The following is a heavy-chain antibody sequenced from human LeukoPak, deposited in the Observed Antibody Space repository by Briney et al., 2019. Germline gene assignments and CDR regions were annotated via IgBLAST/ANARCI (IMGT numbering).Heavy chain of an antibody. Sequence: SEPLSLTCAVYGGSFSGYYWSWIRQPTGNGLEWIGEINHSGSTNYNPSLKSRVTISVDTSKNQFSLKLSSVTAADTAVYYCARGSYIGEVTNYDRAFDIWGQGTMVTVSS. V-gene: IGHV4-34*01. J-gene: IGHJ3*02. CDR2: INHSGST. CDR3: ARGSYIGEVTNYDRAFDI. D-gene: IGHD2-21*02. CDR1: GGSFSGYY.